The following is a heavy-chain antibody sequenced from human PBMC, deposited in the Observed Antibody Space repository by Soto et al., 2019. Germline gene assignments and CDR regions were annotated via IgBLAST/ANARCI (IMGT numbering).Heavy chain of an antibody. CDR2: IKGDGTRT. CDR3: ARGTLTSIDMVDY. V-gene: IGHV3-74*01. CDR1: GFTFSSYW. D-gene: IGHD2-21*01. J-gene: IGHJ4*02. Sequence: EVPLVESGGALVQPGGSLRLSCAASGFTFSSYWMHWVRQGPGKGLVWVSRIKGDGTRTNYVDSVRGRFTVSRDNAKNTLYLQISSLTAEDTAVYYCARGTLTSIDMVDYWGQGTLVTVSS.